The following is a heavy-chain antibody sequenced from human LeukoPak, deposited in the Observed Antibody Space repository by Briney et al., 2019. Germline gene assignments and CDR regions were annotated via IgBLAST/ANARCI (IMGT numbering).Heavy chain of an antibody. CDR2: IIPIFGTA. CDR1: GGTFSSYA. J-gene: IGHJ6*04. D-gene: IGHD6-13*01. Sequence: ASVKVSCKASGGTFSSYAISWVRQAPGQGLEWMGGIIPIFGTANYAQKFQGRVTITADKSTSTAYMELSSLRSEDTAVYYCSWLDYYYGMDVWGKGTTATVSS. V-gene: IGHV1-69*06. CDR3: SWLDYYYGMDV.